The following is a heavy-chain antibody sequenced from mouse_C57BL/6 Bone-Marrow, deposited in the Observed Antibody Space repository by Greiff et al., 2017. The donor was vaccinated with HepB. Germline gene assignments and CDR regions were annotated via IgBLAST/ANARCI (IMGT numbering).Heavy chain of an antibody. CDR3: AYGNYGWFAY. Sequence: VQLQQPGAELVRPGSSVKLSCKASGYTFTSYWMHWVKQRPIQVLEWIGNIDPSDSETHYNQKFKDKATLTVDKSSSTAYMQLSSLTSEDSAVYYCAYGNYGWFAYWGQGTLVTVSA. J-gene: IGHJ3*01. V-gene: IGHV1-52*01. CDR2: IDPSDSET. CDR1: GYTFTSYW. D-gene: IGHD2-1*01.